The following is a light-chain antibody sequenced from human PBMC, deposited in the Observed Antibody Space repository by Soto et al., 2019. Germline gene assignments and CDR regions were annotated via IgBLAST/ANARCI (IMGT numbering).Light chain of an antibody. CDR3: MQSTQLPPT. Sequence: DVVMTQTPLSLSVAPGQPASISCKSSQRLLHITGETFLFWYLQKPGQSPQILIYEVSTRVSGVPDRFSGSGSRTDFTLEISRVETDEVGIYYCMQSTQLPPTFGQGTRLGIE. CDR1: QRLLHITGETF. CDR2: EVS. V-gene: IGKV2D-29*02. J-gene: IGKJ5*01.